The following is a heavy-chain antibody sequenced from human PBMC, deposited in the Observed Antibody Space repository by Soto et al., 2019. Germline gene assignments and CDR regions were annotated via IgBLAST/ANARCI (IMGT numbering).Heavy chain of an antibody. CDR2: IIPIFGTA. V-gene: IGHV1-69*13. Sequence: SVKVSCKASGGTFSSYAISWVRQAPGQGLEWMGGIIPIFGTANYAQKFQGRVTITADEFTSTAYMELSSLRSEDTAVYYCARERDFWSGYKAFDYWGQGTLVTVSS. CDR1: GGTFSSYA. CDR3: ARERDFWSGYKAFDY. J-gene: IGHJ4*02. D-gene: IGHD3-3*01.